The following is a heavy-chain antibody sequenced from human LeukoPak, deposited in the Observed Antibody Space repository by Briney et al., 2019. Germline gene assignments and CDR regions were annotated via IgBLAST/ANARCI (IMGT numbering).Heavy chain of an antibody. CDR3: ARISAHNWYFDP. J-gene: IGHJ2*01. V-gene: IGHV1-18*01. CDR1: GGAFSSCA. CDR2: ISAYNGNT. Sequence: ASVKVSCKASGGAFSSCAISWVRQAPGQGLEWMGWISAYNGNTNYAQKLQGRVTMTRNTSITTAYMELSSLRSEDTAVYYCARISAHNWYFDPWGRGTLVTVSS.